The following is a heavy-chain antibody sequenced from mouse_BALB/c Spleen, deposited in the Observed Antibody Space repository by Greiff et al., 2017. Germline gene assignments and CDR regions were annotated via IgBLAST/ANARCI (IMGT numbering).Heavy chain of an antibody. Sequence: EVKLVESGAELVKPGASVKLSCTASGFNIKDTYMHWVKQRPEQGLEWIGRIDPANGNTKYDPKFQGKATITADTSSNTAYLQLSSLTSEDTAVYYCAREVYGNSIMDYWGQGTSVTVSS. V-gene: IGHV14-3*02. CDR3: AREVYGNSIMDY. D-gene: IGHD2-10*02. CDR2: IDPANGNT. J-gene: IGHJ4*01. CDR1: GFNIKDTY.